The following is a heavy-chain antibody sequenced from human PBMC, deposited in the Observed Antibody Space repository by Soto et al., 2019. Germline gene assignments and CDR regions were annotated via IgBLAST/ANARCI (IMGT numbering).Heavy chain of an antibody. CDR2: INHSGST. D-gene: IGHD2-15*01. Sequence: SETLSLTCAVYGGSFSGYYWSWIRQPPGKGLEWIGEINHSGSTNYNPSLKSRVTISVNTSKNQFSLKLSSVTAADTAVYYCAKPGEYCSGGSCSSYYGMDVWGQVTTVTVSS. V-gene: IGHV4-34*01. CDR3: AKPGEYCSGGSCSSYYGMDV. CDR1: GGSFSGYY. J-gene: IGHJ6*02.